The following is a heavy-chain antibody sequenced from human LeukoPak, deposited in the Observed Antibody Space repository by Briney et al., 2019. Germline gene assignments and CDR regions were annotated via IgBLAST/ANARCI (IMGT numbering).Heavy chain of an antibody. Sequence: SETLSLTCTVSGGSISSYYWSWIRQPPGKGLEWIGYIYYSGSTNYNPSLKSRVTISVDTSKNQFSLKLSSVTAADTAVYCCARELLYCSSTSCYRHGMDVWGQGTTVTVSS. J-gene: IGHJ6*02. CDR1: GGSISSYY. CDR3: ARELLYCSSTSCYRHGMDV. D-gene: IGHD2-2*01. CDR2: IYYSGST. V-gene: IGHV4-59*01.